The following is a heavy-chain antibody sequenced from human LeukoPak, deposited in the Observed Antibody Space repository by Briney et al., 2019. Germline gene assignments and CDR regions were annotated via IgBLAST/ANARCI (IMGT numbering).Heavy chain of an antibody. D-gene: IGHD5-18*01. V-gene: IGHV3-23*01. CDR3: AKDDRIQTRRYSYNY. CDR2: ISGSGGST. CDR1: GFTFSSYV. J-gene: IGHJ4*02. Sequence: GGSLRLSCAASGFTFSSYVMSWVRQAPGKGLEWVSTISGSGGSTYYADSVKGRFTISRDNSKNTLYLQMNSLRAEDTAVYYCAKDDRIQTRRYSYNYWGQGTLVTVSS.